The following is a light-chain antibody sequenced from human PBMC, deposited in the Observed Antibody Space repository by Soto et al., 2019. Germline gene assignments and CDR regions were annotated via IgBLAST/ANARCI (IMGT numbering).Light chain of an antibody. CDR3: QQNYSYSEA. CDR2: DAS. CDR1: QNISRW. J-gene: IGKJ1*01. V-gene: IGKV1-5*01. Sequence: DIQMTQSPSTLSGSVGDSVTITCRASQNISRWLAWYQQKAGKAPKLLINDASSLQSGVPSRFSGSGYGTEFTLTISSLQPDDFATYYCQQNYSYSEAFGQGTKVDIK.